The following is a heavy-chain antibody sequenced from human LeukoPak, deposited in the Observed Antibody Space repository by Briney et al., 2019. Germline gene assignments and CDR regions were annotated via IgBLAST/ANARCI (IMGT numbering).Heavy chain of an antibody. CDR3: ARYSSSWYQGVYAFDI. Sequence: SLKVSCKASGGTSTTDAITWVRQAPGQGLEWMGGIIPIFGTANYAQKFQGRVTITADESTSTAYMELSSLRSEDTAVYYCARYSSSWYQGVYAFDIWGQGTMVTVSS. CDR2: IIPIFGTA. V-gene: IGHV1-69*01. J-gene: IGHJ3*02. D-gene: IGHD6-13*01. CDR1: GGTSTTDA.